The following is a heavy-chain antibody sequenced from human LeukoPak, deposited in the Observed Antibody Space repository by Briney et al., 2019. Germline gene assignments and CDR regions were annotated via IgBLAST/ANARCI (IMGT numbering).Heavy chain of an antibody. CDR3: ARDRVVVVPAAISYYYYYYGMDV. V-gene: IGHV3-11*01. J-gene: IGHJ6*02. CDR1: GFTFSDYY. CDR2: ISSSGSTI. Sequence: GGSLRLSCAASGFTFSDYYMSWIRQAPGKRLEWVSYISSSGSTIYYADSVKGRFTISRDNAKNSLYLQMNSLRAEDTAVYYCARDRVVVVPAAISYYYYYYGMDVWGQGTTVTVSS. D-gene: IGHD2-2*02.